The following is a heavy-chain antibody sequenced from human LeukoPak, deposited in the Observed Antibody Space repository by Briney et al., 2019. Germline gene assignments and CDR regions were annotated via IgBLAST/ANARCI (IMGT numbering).Heavy chain of an antibody. V-gene: IGHV3-15*01. Sequence: YPGGSLRLSCAASGFTFSNAWMSWVRQAPGKGLEWVGRIKSKTDGGTTDYAAPVKGRLTISRDDSKNTLYLQMNSLKTEDTAVYYCTTEHYYDSSGYGNNAEYFQHWGQGTLVTVSS. D-gene: IGHD3-22*01. J-gene: IGHJ1*01. CDR2: IKSKTDGGTT. CDR3: TTEHYYDSSGYGNNAEYFQH. CDR1: GFTFSNAW.